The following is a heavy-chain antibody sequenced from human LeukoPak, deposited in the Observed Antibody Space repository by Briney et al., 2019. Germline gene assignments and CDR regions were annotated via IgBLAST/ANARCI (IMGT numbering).Heavy chain of an antibody. CDR3: AKGPAAAIDY. CDR2: IASSTI. D-gene: IGHD2-2*01. CDR1: GFTFSTYS. V-gene: IGHV3-48*02. J-gene: IGHJ4*02. Sequence: GGSLRLSCAASGFTFSTYSMNWVRQAPGKGLEWVSYIASSTIYYADSVKGRFTISRDNAKNSLYLQMNSMRDEDTAVYYCAKGPAAAIDYWGQGTLVTVSS.